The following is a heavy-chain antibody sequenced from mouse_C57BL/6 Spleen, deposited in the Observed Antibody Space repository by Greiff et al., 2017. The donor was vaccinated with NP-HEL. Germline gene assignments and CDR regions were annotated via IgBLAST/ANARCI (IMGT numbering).Heavy chain of an antibody. CDR3: ARDGYCPY. CDR2: IDPSDSYT. V-gene: IGHV1-50*01. D-gene: IGHD2-3*01. J-gene: IGHJ3*01. Sequence: VQLQQSGAELVKPGASVKLSCQASGYTFTSYWMQWVKQRPGQGLEWIGEIDPSDSYTNYNQKFKGKATLTVDTSSSTAYMHLSSLTSEDSAVYYCARDGYCPYWGQGTLVTVSA. CDR1: GYTFTSYW.